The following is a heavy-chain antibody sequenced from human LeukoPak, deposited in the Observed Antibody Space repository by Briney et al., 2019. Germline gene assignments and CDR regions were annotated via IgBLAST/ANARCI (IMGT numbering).Heavy chain of an antibody. CDR3: ARTYYYDSSGWPHDY. CDR2: ISAYNGNT. D-gene: IGHD3-22*01. J-gene: IGHJ4*02. Sequence: ASVKVSCKASGYTFTSYGISWVRQAPGQGLEWMGWISAYNGNTNYAQKLQGRVTMTTDTSTRTAYMELRSLRSDDTAVYYCARTYYYDSSGWPHDYWGQGTLVTVSS. CDR1: GYTFTSYG. V-gene: IGHV1-18*01.